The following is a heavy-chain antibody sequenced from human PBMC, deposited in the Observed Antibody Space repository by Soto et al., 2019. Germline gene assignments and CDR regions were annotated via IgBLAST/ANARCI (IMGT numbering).Heavy chain of an antibody. CDR1: RFDFSSYE. CDR2: LYDVDGS. D-gene: IGHD1-1*01. Sequence: EVQLLESGGGLVQPGGSLRLSCVASRFDFSSYEMSWVRQAAGKGLEWVSALYDVDGSFYADSVKGRFTTSSDSSKPTVYLQMNDLRPDDTAVYYCATWHEREHAYDVWGQGTTVTVSS. J-gene: IGHJ3*01. V-gene: IGHV3-66*01. CDR3: ATWHEREHAYDV.